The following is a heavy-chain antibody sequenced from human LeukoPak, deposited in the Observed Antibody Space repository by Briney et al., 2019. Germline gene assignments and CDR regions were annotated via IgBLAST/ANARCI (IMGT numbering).Heavy chain of an antibody. D-gene: IGHD3-22*01. CDR3: APLDYYDSSGLPY. J-gene: IGHJ4*02. CDR1: GYTFTSSY. V-gene: IGHV1-46*01. CDR2: INPSGGST. Sequence: ASVKVSSKAPGYTFTSSYMPWVRKALGQGFEWLGIINPSGGSTSYAQKFQGRVTMTRDTSTSTVYMELSSLRSEDTAVYYCAPLDYYDSSGLPYWGQGTLVTVSS.